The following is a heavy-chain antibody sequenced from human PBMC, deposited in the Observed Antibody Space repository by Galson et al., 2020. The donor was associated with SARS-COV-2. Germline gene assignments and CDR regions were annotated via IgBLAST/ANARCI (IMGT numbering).Heavy chain of an antibody. CDR3: VRDGPHSTSSPTFDY. J-gene: IGHJ4*02. CDR2: ISSSSSNI. Sequence: GGSLRLSCGTSGFNFRSHSMNWVRQAPGKGLEWISYISSSSSNIYYAESVKGRFTISRDNAKNSVFLQMNSLRVEDTATYYCVRDGPHSTSSPTFDYWGQGTLVTVSS. D-gene: IGHD6-6*01. V-gene: IGHV3-48*01. CDR1: GFNFRSHS.